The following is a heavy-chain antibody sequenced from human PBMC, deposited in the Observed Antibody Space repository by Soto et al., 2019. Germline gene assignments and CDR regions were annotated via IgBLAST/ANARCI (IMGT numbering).Heavy chain of an antibody. CDR2: IIPIFRTP. Sequence: QVQLVQSGAEVKQPGSSVKVSCQASGVTFSSFAISWVRHAPGQGLEWMGGIIPIFRTPNYAQNFQGRVTITAAESTSSVYMELSRLRSEDAAVYYCARSTGSGFRPGTHRFNWFDPWGQGTLVTVSS. V-gene: IGHV1-69*01. D-gene: IGHD5-12*01. CDR3: ARSTGSGFRPGTHRFNWFDP. J-gene: IGHJ5*02. CDR1: GVTFSSFA.